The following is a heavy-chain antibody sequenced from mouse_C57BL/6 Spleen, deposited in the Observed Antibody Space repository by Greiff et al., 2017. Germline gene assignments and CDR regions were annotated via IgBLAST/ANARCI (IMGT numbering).Heavy chain of an antibody. CDR2: IYPGDGAT. V-gene: IGHV1-82*01. J-gene: IGHJ4*01. D-gene: IGHD1-1*01. Sequence: VQLQQSGPELVKPGASVKISCKASGYAFSSSWMNWVKQRPGKGLEWIGRIYPGDGATNYNGKFTGKATLTADKSSSTAYMKVSSLTSEYAAVYFCARGGLRTPYYYAMDYWGQGTSVTVSS. CDR1: GYAFSSSW. CDR3: ARGGLRTPYYYAMDY.